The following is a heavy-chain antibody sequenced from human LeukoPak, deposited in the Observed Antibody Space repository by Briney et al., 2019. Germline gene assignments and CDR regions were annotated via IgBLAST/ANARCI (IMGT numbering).Heavy chain of an antibody. J-gene: IGHJ3*02. V-gene: IGHV4-34*01. CDR2: INHSGST. CDR3: ARGGNWGLAFDI. D-gene: IGHD7-27*01. CDR1: GGSFSGYY. Sequence: NPSETLSLTCAVYGGSFSGYYWSWIRQPPGKGLEWIGGINHSGSTNYNPSLKSRVTISVDTSKNQFSLKLSSVTAADTAVYYCARGGNWGLAFDIWGQGTMVTVSS.